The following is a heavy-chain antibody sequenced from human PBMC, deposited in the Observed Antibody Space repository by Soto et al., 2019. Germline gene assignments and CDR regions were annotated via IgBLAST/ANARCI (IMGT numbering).Heavy chain of an antibody. D-gene: IGHD6-19*01. J-gene: IGHJ6*02. CDR3: TREVSAVAGTPYPSYYYYGMDV. V-gene: IGHV1-2*02. CDR2: VNPKSGGT. CDR1: GYTFIDFY. Sequence: ASLKVYFSASGYTFIDFYIRWVRKKPGQGLEWMGWVNPKSGGTFYAQRFQGRVTMTRDTSVNTAYMELNSLKTEDTAVYYCTREVSAVAGTPYPSYYYYGMDVWGQGTKVTVSS.